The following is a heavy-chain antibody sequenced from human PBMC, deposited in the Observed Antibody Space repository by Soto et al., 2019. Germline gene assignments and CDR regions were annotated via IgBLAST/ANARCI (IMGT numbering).Heavy chain of an antibody. CDR2: ISWNSGRI. CDR3: AKDIRGELGYYYYGMDV. V-gene: IGHV3-9*01. Sequence: GGSLRLSCAASGFTFDDYALYWVRQVPGKGLEWVSGISWNSGRIGYADSVKGRFTISRDNAKNSLYLQMNSLRAEDTALYYCAKDIRGELGYYYYGMDVWGQGTMGTVSS. D-gene: IGHD1-26*01. J-gene: IGHJ6*02. CDR1: GFTFDDYA.